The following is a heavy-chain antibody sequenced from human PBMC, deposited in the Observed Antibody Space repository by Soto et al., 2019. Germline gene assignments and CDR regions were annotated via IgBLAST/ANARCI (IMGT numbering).Heavy chain of an antibody. CDR2: IYYSGST. Sequence: SETLSLTCTVSGGSISSGDYYWSWIRQPPGKGLEWIGYIYYSGSTYYNPSLKSRVTISVDTSKNQFSLKLSSVTAADTAVYYCAREEGGYYGMDVWGQGTTVTVSS. V-gene: IGHV4-30-4*01. CDR3: AREEGGYYGMDV. J-gene: IGHJ6*02. CDR1: GGSISSGDYY. D-gene: IGHD3-16*01.